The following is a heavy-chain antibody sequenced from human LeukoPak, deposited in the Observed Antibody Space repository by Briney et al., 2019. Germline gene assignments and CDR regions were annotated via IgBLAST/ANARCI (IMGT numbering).Heavy chain of an antibody. CDR2: ISYDGSNK. CDR1: GFTFSSYA. V-gene: IGHV3-30-3*01. Sequence: GGSLRLPCAASGFTFSSYAMHWVRQAPGKGLEWVAVISYDGSNKYYADSVKGRFTISRDNSKNTLYLQMNSLRAEDTAVYYCARSKSPNPRYVLLWFGELFVWGQGTLVTVSS. CDR3: ARSKSPNPRYVLLWFGELFV. J-gene: IGHJ4*02. D-gene: IGHD3-10*01.